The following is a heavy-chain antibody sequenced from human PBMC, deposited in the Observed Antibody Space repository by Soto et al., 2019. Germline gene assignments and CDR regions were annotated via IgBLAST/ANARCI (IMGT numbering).Heavy chain of an antibody. J-gene: IGHJ6*02. CDR2: IIPIFGTA. D-gene: IGHD2-15*01. CDR1: GGTFSSYA. V-gene: IGHV1-69*13. Sequence: SVKVSCKASGGTFSSYAISWVRQAPGQGLEWMGGIIPIFGTANYAQKFQGRVTITADESTSTAYMELSSLRSEDTAVYYCAREGSYKNYYYYGMDVWGQGTTVTVSS. CDR3: AREGSYKNYYYYGMDV.